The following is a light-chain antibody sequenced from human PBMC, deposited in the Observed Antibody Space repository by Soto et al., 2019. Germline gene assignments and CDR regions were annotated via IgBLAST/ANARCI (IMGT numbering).Light chain of an antibody. CDR3: QHCQPYGDSHPLT. CDR2: DPS. CDR1: QSISNF. V-gene: IGKV3-11*01. Sequence: EIVFTQSPATLSLSPGERATLSCSASQSISNFLAWYQQKPDQAPRILIYDPSKRATDIQDRFSGSGSGTDVTLTSSRLEPEDFAVYYCQHCQPYGDSHPLTFGGGTKVDIK. J-gene: IGKJ4*01.